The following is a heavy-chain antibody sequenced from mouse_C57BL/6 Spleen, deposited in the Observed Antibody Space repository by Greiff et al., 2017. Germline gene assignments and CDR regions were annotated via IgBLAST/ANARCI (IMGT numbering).Heavy chain of an antibody. CDR2: IRNKANGYTT. Sequence: VQLKESGGGLVQPGGSLSLSCAASGFTFTDYYMSWVRQPPGKALEWLGFIRNKANGYTTEYSASVKGRFTISRDNSQSILYLQMNALRAEDSATYYCARYKGYDYDVRWYFDVWGTGTTVTVSS. V-gene: IGHV7-3*01. CDR3: ARYKGYDYDVRWYFDV. D-gene: IGHD2-4*01. J-gene: IGHJ1*03. CDR1: GFTFTDYY.